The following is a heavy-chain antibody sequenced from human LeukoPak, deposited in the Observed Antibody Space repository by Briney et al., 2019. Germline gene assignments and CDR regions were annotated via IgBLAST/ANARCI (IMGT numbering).Heavy chain of an antibody. Sequence: SVNVSCKASGCTFTRYYMHWVRQAPAQGLEGMGWINPNSGGTNYAQKFQGRVTMTRDTSISTAYMELSRLRSDDTAVYYCARVGRELLFRYWGQGTLVTVSS. V-gene: IGHV1-2*02. CDR3: ARVGRELLFRY. CDR1: GCTFTRYY. D-gene: IGHD1-26*01. CDR2: INPNSGGT. J-gene: IGHJ4*02.